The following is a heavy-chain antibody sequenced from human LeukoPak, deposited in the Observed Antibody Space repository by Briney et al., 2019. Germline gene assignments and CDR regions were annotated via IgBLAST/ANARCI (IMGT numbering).Heavy chain of an antibody. CDR2: TYYRSKWYN. D-gene: IGHD2-15*01. V-gene: IGHV6-1*01. Sequence: SQTLSLTCAISGDSVSSNSAAWNWIRQSPSRGLEWLGRTYYRSKWYNDYAVSVKSRITINHDTSKNQFSLQLNSVTPEDTAVYYCAGDRPIVVVVAANYYYYYYGMDVWGKGTTVTVSS. J-gene: IGHJ6*04. CDR1: GDSVSSNSAA. CDR3: AGDRPIVVVVAANYYYYYYGMDV.